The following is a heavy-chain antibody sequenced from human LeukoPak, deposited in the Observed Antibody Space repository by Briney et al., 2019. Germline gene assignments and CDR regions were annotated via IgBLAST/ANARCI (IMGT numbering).Heavy chain of an antibody. J-gene: IGHJ4*02. CDR3: ARESKRGYSPFDY. V-gene: IGHV3-21*04. Sequence: GGSLRFSCAASGFTFSSYSMNWVRQAPGKGLEWVSSISSSSYYIYYADSVKGRFTISRDNAKNSLYLQMNSLRAEDTAVYYCARESKRGYSPFDYWGQGTLVTVSS. CDR1: GFTFSSYS. CDR2: ISSSSYYI. D-gene: IGHD5-12*01.